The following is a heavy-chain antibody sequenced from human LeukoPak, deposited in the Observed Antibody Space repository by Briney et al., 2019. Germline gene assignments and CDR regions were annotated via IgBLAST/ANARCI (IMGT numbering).Heavy chain of an antibody. D-gene: IGHD2-15*01. CDR1: GFTFSSYW. J-gene: IGHJ4*02. CDR3: ARTRSGENY. Sequence: GGSLRLSCAASGFTFSSYWMTWVRQAPRKGLEWVASIKQDGSENYYVDSVKGRFTISRDNAKNSLYLQMNSLRAEDTAVYYCARTRSGENYWGQGTLVTVSS. CDR2: IKQDGSEN. V-gene: IGHV3-7*04.